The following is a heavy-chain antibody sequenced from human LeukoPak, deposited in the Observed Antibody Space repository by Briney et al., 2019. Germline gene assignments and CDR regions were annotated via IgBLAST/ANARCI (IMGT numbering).Heavy chain of an antibody. CDR1: GFTFSDYY. J-gene: IGHJ4*02. CDR3: ARERNYVWGSYRPDY. Sequence: GGSLRLSCAASGFTFSDYYMSWIRQAPGKGLEWVSSISSSSSYIYYADSVKGRFTISRDNAKNSLYLQMNSLRAEDTAVYYCARERNYVWGSYRPDYWGQGTLVTVSS. D-gene: IGHD3-16*02. V-gene: IGHV3-11*06. CDR2: ISSSSSYI.